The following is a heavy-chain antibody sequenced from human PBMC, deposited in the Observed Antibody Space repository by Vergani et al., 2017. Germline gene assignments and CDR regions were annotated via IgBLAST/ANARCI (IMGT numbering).Heavy chain of an antibody. J-gene: IGHJ6*03. Sequence: QVQLEESGGGVFQPGRSLRLSCAGSGFTLSSHAMHWVRQAPGKGLEWVAVIWYDGSKEYYADSVKSRFTISRDNSKNTLYLQMNNLRAADTAVYYCARSGYCAQGVCYMTYYYYMDVWGKGTAVTVSS. V-gene: IGHV3-33*01. CDR2: IWYDGSKE. CDR3: ARSGYCAQGVCYMTYYYYMDV. CDR1: GFTLSSHA. D-gene: IGHD2-8*01.